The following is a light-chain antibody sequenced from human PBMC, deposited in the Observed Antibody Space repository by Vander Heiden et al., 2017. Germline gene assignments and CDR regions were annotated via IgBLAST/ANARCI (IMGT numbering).Light chain of an antibody. CDR1: NLGAKN. CDR2: QDR. Sequence: SYELTQPPSVSVSPGQTATISSSGDNLGAKNACWYQQKPGHSPVLVIYQDRKRPSGIPERFSGSNSGNTATLTISGTQAMDEADYYCQAWDISTVVFGGGTKLTVL. V-gene: IGLV3-1*01. J-gene: IGLJ2*01. CDR3: QAWDISTVV.